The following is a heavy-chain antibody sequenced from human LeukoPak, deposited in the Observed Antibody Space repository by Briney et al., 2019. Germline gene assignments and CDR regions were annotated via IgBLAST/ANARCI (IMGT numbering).Heavy chain of an antibody. D-gene: IGHD3-22*01. V-gene: IGHV3-23*01. CDR3: VREAYDYEDHFDF. Sequence: GGSLRLSCAASGFTFSNYAMSWVRQAPGKGLEWVSVISGSGGITYYADSVKGRFTISRDNSKDTLYLQMNSLRAEDTAVYYCVREAYDYEDHFDFWGQGTLVTVSS. CDR2: ISGSGGIT. CDR1: GFTFSNYA. J-gene: IGHJ4*02.